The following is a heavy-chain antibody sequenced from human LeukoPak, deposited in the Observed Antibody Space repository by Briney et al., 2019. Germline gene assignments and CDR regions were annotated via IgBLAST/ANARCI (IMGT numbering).Heavy chain of an antibody. V-gene: IGHV4-59*01. CDR1: GGSISSYY. D-gene: IGHD1-26*01. J-gene: IGHJ4*02. CDR2: IYYNGIT. Sequence: PSETLSLTCTVSGGSISSYYWSWIRQPPGKGLEWIGYIYYNGITNYNPSLKSRVTISVDTSKNQFSLRLSSMTAADTAVYYCARSPQLYSGSYHNDFWGQGTLVTVSS. CDR3: ARSPQLYSGSYHNDF.